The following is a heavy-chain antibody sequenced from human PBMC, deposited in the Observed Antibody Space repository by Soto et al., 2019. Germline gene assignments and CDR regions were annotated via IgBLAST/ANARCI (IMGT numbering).Heavy chain of an antibody. CDR1: GGTFSSYA. CDR2: IIPIFGTA. D-gene: IGHD5-18*01. Sequence: SVKVSCKASGGTFSSYAISWVRQAPGQGLEWMGGIIPIFGTANYAQKFQGRVTITADKSTSTAYMELSSLRSEDTAVYYCARGGYSYGWFFDYWGQGTLVTVSS. J-gene: IGHJ4*02. CDR3: ARGGYSYGWFFDY. V-gene: IGHV1-69*06.